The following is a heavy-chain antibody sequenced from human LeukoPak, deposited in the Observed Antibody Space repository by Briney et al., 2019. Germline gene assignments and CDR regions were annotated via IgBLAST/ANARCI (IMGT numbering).Heavy chain of an antibody. CDR1: GFTFSSYA. J-gene: IGHJ4*02. V-gene: IGHV3-23*01. Sequence: GGSLRLSCAASGFTFSSYAMSWVRQAPGKGLEWVSAISGSGGSTYYADSVKGRFTISRDNSKNTLYLQMNSLRAEDTAVYYCARGSTYYDSSGQVPFDYWGQGTLVTVSS. D-gene: IGHD3-22*01. CDR2: ISGSGGST. CDR3: ARGSTYYDSSGQVPFDY.